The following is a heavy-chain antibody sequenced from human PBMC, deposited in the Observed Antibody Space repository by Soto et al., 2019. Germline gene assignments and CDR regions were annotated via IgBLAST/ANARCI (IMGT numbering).Heavy chain of an antibody. CDR1: GFTFSNYA. CDR3: ARGMTASNIIYYFDY. Sequence: PGGSLRLSCAASGFTFSNYAMSWVRQAPGKGLEWVSGLSDGGGSTFYADSVKGRFTISRDNAKNTLYLQMSSLRAEDTAVYYCARGMTASNIIYYFDYWGQGTLVTVSS. D-gene: IGHD2-21*01. J-gene: IGHJ4*02. V-gene: IGHV3-23*01. CDR2: LSDGGGST.